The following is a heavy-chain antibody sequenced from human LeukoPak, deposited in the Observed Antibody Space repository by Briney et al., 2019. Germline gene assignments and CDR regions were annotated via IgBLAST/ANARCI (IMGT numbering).Heavy chain of an antibody. CDR2: INPSGGST. CDR1: GYTFTSYY. CDR3: ARDQPRIIAAAGALGY. D-gene: IGHD6-13*01. J-gene: IGHJ4*02. Sequence: ASVKVSCKASGYTFTSYYMHWVRQAPGQGLEWMGIINPSGGSTSYAQKFQGRVTMTRDTSTSTVYMELSSLRSEDTAVYYCARDQPRIIAAAGALGYWGQGTLVIVSS. V-gene: IGHV1-46*01.